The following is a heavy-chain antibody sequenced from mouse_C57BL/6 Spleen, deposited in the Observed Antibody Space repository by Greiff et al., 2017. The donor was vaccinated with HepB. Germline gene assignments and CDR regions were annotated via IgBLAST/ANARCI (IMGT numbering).Heavy chain of an antibody. CDR1: GFNIKDDY. CDR2: IDPENGDT. Sequence: EVQLQESGAELVRPGASVKLSCTASGFNIKDDYMHWVKQRPEQGLEWIGWIDPENGDTEYASKFQGKTTITADTSSNTAYLQLSSLTSEDTAVYYCTTKGSSPAWFAYWGQGTLVTVSA. J-gene: IGHJ3*01. CDR3: TTKGSSPAWFAY. D-gene: IGHD1-1*01. V-gene: IGHV14-4*01.